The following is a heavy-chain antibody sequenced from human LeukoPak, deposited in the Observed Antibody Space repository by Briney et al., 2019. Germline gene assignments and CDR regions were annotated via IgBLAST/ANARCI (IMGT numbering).Heavy chain of an antibody. CDR3: ARVPLWLVGYFQH. Sequence: GASVKVSCKASGYTFTGYYMHWVRQAPGQGLEWMGWINPNSGGTNYAQKFQGRVTMTRDTSISTAYMELSRLRSDDTAVYYCARVPLWLVGYFQHWGQGTLVTVSS. J-gene: IGHJ1*01. CDR1: GYTFTGYY. D-gene: IGHD6-19*01. V-gene: IGHV1-2*02. CDR2: INPNSGGT.